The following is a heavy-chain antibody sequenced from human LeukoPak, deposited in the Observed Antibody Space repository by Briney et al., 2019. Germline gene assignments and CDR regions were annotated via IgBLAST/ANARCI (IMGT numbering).Heavy chain of an antibody. CDR3: ARRYYYYGMDV. J-gene: IGHJ6*02. CDR1: GGSMSSYY. Sequence: SETLSLTCTVSGGSMSSYYWSWIRQPPGKGLEWIGYIYYSGSTNYNPSLKSRDTISVDTSKNQFSLKLSSVTAADTAVYYCARRYYYYGMDVWGQGTTVTVSS. V-gene: IGHV4-59*08. CDR2: IYYSGST.